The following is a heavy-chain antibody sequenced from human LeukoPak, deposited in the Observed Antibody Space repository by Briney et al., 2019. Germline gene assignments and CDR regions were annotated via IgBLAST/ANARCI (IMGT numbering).Heavy chain of an antibody. Sequence: PSETLSLTCAVSGYSISSGYYWGWIWQPPGKGLEWIGSIYHSGSTYYNPSLKSRVTISVDTSKNQFSLKLSSVTAADTAVYYCASEYYDFAEGAFDIWGQGTMVTVSS. CDR1: GYSISSGYY. V-gene: IGHV4-38-2*01. CDR3: ASEYYDFAEGAFDI. D-gene: IGHD3-3*01. CDR2: IYHSGST. J-gene: IGHJ3*02.